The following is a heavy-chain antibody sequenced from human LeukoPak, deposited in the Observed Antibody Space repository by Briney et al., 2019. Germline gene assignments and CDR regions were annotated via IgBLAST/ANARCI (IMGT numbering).Heavy chain of an antibody. CDR2: IYTSEST. Sequence: SQTLSLTCSVSGGSISSSNYYWSWIRQPAGKGLEWIGRIYTSESTNYNPSLKSRVTISVDTSRNQFSLKLSSVTAADTAVYYCARGLWFGDENPPYFDYWGQGILVTVSS. V-gene: IGHV4-61*02. CDR1: GGSISSSNYY. J-gene: IGHJ4*02. CDR3: ARGLWFGDENPPYFDY. D-gene: IGHD3-10*01.